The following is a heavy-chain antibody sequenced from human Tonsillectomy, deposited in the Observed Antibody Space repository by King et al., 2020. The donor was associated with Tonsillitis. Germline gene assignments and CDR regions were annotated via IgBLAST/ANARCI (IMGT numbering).Heavy chain of an antibody. Sequence: VQLVQSGAEVRKPGSSVKVSCKASGGTFSSYAISWVRQAPGQGLEWMGGLIPIFGTPNYAQKFQGRVTITADESTSTAYMELSSLRSEDPAVYYCARNPDYYDTSGYFDYWGQGTLVTVSS. CDR2: LIPIFGTP. CDR3: ARNPDYYDTSGYFDY. V-gene: IGHV1-69*01. CDR1: GGTFSSYA. J-gene: IGHJ4*02. D-gene: IGHD3-22*01.